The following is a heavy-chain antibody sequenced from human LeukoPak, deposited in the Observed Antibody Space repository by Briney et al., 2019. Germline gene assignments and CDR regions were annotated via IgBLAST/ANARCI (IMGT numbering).Heavy chain of an antibody. V-gene: IGHV3-21*01. J-gene: IGHJ6*03. CDR2: ITSSGTYT. D-gene: IGHD1-26*01. CDR1: GFTFSNYN. Sequence: GGSLRLSRADSGFTFSNYNMNWVRHAPGKAMEWVSSITSSGTYTFYADSVKGRFTISRDNAKNSLYLQMDSLGPEDTAVYYCARDPYSGNYGTYYYYYMDVWGKGTTVTISS. CDR3: ARDPYSGNYGTYYYYYMDV.